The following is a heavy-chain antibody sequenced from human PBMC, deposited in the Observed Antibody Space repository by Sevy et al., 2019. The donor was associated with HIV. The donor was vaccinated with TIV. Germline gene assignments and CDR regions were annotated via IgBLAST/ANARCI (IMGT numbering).Heavy chain of an antibody. CDR2: IGSTGDYI. D-gene: IGHD3-22*01. CDR3: AKDAYYYDGSGYSMSQWYYGMDV. V-gene: IGHV3-21*04. CDR1: GFTFISYS. Sequence: GGSLRLSCAASGFTFISYSMNWVRQAPGKGLEWVASIGSTGDYIYYADSMKGRFTISRDNAKKSLYLQMNSLRAEDTAVYYCAKDAYYYDGSGYSMSQWYYGMDVWGQGTTVTVSS. J-gene: IGHJ6*02.